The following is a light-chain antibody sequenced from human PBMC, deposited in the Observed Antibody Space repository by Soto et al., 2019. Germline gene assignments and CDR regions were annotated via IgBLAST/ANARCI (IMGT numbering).Light chain of an antibody. V-gene: IGKV2-30*02. CDR2: KVS. CDR1: QSLVHSDGNTY. J-gene: IGKJ1*01. CDR3: MQGTHWPWT. Sequence: DVVMTQSPLSLPVTLGQPASISCRSSQSLVHSDGNTYLNWFQQRPGQSPRRLIYKVSNRDSGVPDRFSGSGSGTDFTLKISWVEAEDVGVYYCMQGTHWPWTFGQGTKVEIK.